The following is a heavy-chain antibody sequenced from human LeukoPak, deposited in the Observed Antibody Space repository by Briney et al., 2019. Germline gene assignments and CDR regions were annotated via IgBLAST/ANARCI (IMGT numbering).Heavy chain of an antibody. J-gene: IGHJ4*02. CDR2: ISWNSGSI. Sequence: PGGSLRLSCAASGFTFDDYAMHWVRQAPGKGLEWVSCISWNSGSIGYAASVKGRFTISRDNAKNSLYLQMHSLRAEDTALYYCAKDQRYFDWTDYWGEGTLVTVSS. CDR1: GFTFDDYA. D-gene: IGHD3-9*01. CDR3: AKDQRYFDWTDY. V-gene: IGHV3-9*01.